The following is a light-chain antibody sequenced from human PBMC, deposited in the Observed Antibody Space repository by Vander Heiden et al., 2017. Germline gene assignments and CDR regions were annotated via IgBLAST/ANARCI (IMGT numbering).Light chain of an antibody. CDR2: DAS. CDR3: QQYNSYSSLT. V-gene: IGKV1-5*01. Sequence: DIQMTQSPSTLPASVGDRVTIPCRASQSISSWLAWYQQKPGKAPKLLIYDASSLESGVPSRFSGSGSGTEFTLTISSLQPDDFATYYCQQYNSYSSLTFGGGTKVEIK. J-gene: IGKJ4*01. CDR1: QSISSW.